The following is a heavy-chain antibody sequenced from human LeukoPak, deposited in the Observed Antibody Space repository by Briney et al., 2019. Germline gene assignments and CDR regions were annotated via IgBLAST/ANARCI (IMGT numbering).Heavy chain of an antibody. CDR1: GFTFSSDW. CDR3: ARDAYYYDSSGNDY. CDR2: IKQDGSER. V-gene: IGHV3-7*01. D-gene: IGHD3-22*01. J-gene: IGHJ4*02. Sequence: GGSLRLSCAASGFTFSSDWMSWVRQAPGKGLEWVANIKQDGSERYYVDSVKGRFTISRDNAKNSLYLQMNSLRAEDTAVYYCARDAYYYDSSGNDYWGQGTLVTVSS.